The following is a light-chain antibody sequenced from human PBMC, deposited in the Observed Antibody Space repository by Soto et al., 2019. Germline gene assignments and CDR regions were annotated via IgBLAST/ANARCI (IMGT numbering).Light chain of an antibody. Sequence: DTVMTQSPATLSVSPGERATLSCRASQSVSSNLAWYQQKPGQAPRLLIYGTSTRATGIPARFSGSGSGTESTLTISSLQSEDFAVYYCQQYNNWSPYTFGQGTKLEIK. V-gene: IGKV3-15*01. J-gene: IGKJ2*01. CDR1: QSVSSN. CDR3: QQYNNWSPYT. CDR2: GTS.